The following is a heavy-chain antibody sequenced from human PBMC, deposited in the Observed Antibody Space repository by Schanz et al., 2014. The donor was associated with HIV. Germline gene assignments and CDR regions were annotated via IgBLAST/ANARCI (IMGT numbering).Heavy chain of an antibody. CDR2: ISYDGINK. D-gene: IGHD3-10*01. V-gene: IGHV3-30*18. J-gene: IGHJ4*02. CDR3: AKGQRGVVRGDIDC. CDR1: GFTFSTKG. Sequence: QVQLVESGGGVVQPGRSLRLSCAASGFTFSTKGMHWVRQAPGKGLEWVAVISYDGINKYYADSVKGRFTISRDNSKNTLYLQMNSLRAEDTAVYYCAKGQRGVVRGDIDCWGQGTLVTVSS.